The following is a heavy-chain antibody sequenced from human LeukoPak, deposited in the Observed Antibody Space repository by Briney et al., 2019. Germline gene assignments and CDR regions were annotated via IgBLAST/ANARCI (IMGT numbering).Heavy chain of an antibody. Sequence: GGSLRLPCAASGFTFSTYWMHWVRQAPGKGPVWVSRIKSDGSSTSYADSVKGRFTISRDNAKNTLYLQMNSLRAEDTAVYYCARSDYYDNWGQGTLVTVSS. J-gene: IGHJ4*02. CDR1: GFTFSTYW. CDR2: IKSDGSST. CDR3: ARSDYYDN. V-gene: IGHV3-74*01.